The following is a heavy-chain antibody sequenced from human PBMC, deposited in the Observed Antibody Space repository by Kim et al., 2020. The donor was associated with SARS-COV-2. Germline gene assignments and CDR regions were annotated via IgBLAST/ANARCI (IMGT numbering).Heavy chain of an antibody. V-gene: IGHV3-64D*06. CDR2: ISSNGGST. CDR3: VKSSGRWLAPHNYYYYYGMDV. D-gene: IGHD6-19*01. J-gene: IGHJ6*02. Sequence: GGSLRLSCSASGFTFSSYAMHWVRQAPGKGLEYVSAISSNGGSTYYADSVKGRFTISRDNSKNTLYLQMSSLRAEDTAVYYCVKSSGRWLAPHNYYYYYGMDVWGQGTTVTVSS. CDR1: GFTFSSYA.